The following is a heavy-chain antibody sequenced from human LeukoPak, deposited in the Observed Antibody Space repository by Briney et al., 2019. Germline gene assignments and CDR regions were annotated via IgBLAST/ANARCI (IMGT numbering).Heavy chain of an antibody. CDR3: ARTLTVTTSAFDV. Sequence: SETLSLTCAVYGGSFSGYYWSWIRQPPGKGLEWIGEINHSGSTSYNPSLKSRVTISLDTSGNQFSLKLSSVTAADTAVYYCARTLTVTTSAFDVWGQGTMVTVSS. V-gene: IGHV4-34*01. D-gene: IGHD4-17*01. CDR2: INHSGST. J-gene: IGHJ3*01. CDR1: GGSFSGYY.